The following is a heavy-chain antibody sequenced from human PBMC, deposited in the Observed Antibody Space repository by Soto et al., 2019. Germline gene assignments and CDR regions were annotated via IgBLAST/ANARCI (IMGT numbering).Heavy chain of an antibody. J-gene: IGHJ5*02. Sequence: SETLSLTCAVYGLSFSGYYWSWIRQPPGKGLEWIGEINHSGSTNYNPSLKSRVTISVDTSKNQFSLKLSSVTAADTAVYYCARARPLLLWFGEPHNWFDPWGQGTLVTVSS. V-gene: IGHV4-34*01. CDR2: INHSGST. CDR3: ARARPLLLWFGEPHNWFDP. CDR1: GLSFSGYY. D-gene: IGHD3-10*01.